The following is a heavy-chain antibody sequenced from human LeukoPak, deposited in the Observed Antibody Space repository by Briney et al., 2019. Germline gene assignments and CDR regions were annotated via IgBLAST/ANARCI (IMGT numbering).Heavy chain of an antibody. D-gene: IGHD2-21*02. CDR2: ISYDGSNK. J-gene: IGHJ4*02. Sequence: PGGSLRLSCAASGFTFSRYGMHWVRQAPGKGLEWVAGISYDGSNKYYADSVKGRFTISRDNSKNTLYLQVNSLRAEDTAVYYCAPTGKVTVGIGYWGQGTLVTVSS. CDR3: APTGKVTVGIGY. CDR1: GFTFSRYG. V-gene: IGHV3-30*03.